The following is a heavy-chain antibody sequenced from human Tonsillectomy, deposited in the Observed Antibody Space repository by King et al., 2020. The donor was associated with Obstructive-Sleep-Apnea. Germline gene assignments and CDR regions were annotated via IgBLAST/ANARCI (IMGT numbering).Heavy chain of an antibody. J-gene: IGHJ4*02. V-gene: IGHV3-30*02. CDR1: GFTFSSYG. Sequence: VQLVESGGGVVQPGRSLRLSCAASGFTFSSYGMHWVRQAPGKRLEWVAFIRYDGSNKYYADSVKGRFTISRDNSKNTLYLQMNSLRAEDTAVYYCAKEYHDYGDHLLDYWGQGTLVTVSS. D-gene: IGHD4-17*01. CDR3: AKEYHDYGDHLLDY. CDR2: IRYDGSNK.